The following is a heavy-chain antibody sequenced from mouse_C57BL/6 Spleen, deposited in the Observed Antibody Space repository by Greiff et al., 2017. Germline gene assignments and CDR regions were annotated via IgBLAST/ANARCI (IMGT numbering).Heavy chain of an antibody. CDR1: GFTFSDYY. V-gene: IGHV5-12*01. CDR2: ISNGGGST. J-gene: IGHJ4*01. Sequence: EVKLEESGGGLVQPGGSLKLSCAASGFTFSDYYMYWVRQTPEKRLEWVAYISNGGGSTYYPDTVKGRFTISRDNAKNTLYLQMSRLKSEETAMYYCARRITVVEDYAMDYWGQGTSVTVSS. D-gene: IGHD1-1*01. CDR3: ARRITVVEDYAMDY.